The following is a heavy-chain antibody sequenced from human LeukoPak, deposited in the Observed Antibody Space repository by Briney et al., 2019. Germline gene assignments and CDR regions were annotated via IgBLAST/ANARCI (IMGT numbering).Heavy chain of an antibody. CDR1: GGTFSSYA. CDR2: IIPIFGTA. Sequence: ASVKVSCKASGGTFSSYAISWVRQAPGQGLEWMGGIIPIFGTANYAQKFQGRVTITADGSTSTAYMELSSLRSEDTAVYYCARGRLHQSPPNWFDPWGQGTLVTVSS. V-gene: IGHV1-69*01. J-gene: IGHJ5*02. CDR3: ARGRLHQSPPNWFDP. D-gene: IGHD4-11*01.